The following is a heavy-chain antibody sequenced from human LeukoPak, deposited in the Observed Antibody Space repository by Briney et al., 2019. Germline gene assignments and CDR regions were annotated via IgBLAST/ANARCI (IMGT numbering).Heavy chain of an antibody. Sequence: ASVKVSCKASGYTFTDYAMNWVRQAPGQGLEWMGWMNPNSGNTGYAQKFQGRVTMTRNTSISTAYMELSSLRSEDTAVYYCARVWYYDILTGYSWAYYFDYWGQGTLVTVSS. CDR3: ARVWYYDILTGYSWAYYFDY. CDR1: GYTFTDYA. D-gene: IGHD3-9*01. CDR2: MNPNSGNT. V-gene: IGHV1-8*02. J-gene: IGHJ4*02.